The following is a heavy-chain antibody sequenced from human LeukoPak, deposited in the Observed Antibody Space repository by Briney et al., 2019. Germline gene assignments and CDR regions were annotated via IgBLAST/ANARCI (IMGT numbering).Heavy chain of an antibody. Sequence: AAVKVSRKGSGCTYNHYGLSWLRQPRGRGLEWMGWISGYDGSTKYAQELQGRVTMTTDTSTTTAYMELTRLRSDDTAVYYCARDLDWVFDYWGQGTLVTVSS. J-gene: IGHJ4*02. CDR3: ARDLDWVFDY. CDR2: ISGYDGST. CDR1: GCTYNHYG. V-gene: IGHV1-18*01. D-gene: IGHD3-9*01.